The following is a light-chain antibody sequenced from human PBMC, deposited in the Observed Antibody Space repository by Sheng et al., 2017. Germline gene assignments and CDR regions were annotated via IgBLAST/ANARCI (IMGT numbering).Light chain of an antibody. Sequence: DIQMTQSPSSLSASVGDRVTITCRASQGIGSWLAWYQQKPGKAPKILIYKASLLESGVPSRFTASGSGTEFTLTINGLQPDDFATYYCQQYDKFSRTFGQGTKVEI. J-gene: IGKJ1*01. V-gene: IGKV1-5*03. CDR1: QGIGSW. CDR3: QQYDKFSRT. CDR2: KAS.